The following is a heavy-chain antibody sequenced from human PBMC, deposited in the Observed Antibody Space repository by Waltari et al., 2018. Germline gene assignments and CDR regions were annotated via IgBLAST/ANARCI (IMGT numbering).Heavy chain of an antibody. CDR3: ASLNIVGATRDAFDI. CDR2: INPNSGGT. Sequence: QVQLVQSGAEVKKPGASVKVSCKASGYTFTGYYMHWVRQAPGQGLEWMGRINPNSGGTNYAQKFQGRVTMTRDTSISTAYMELSRLRSDDTAVYYCASLNIVGATRDAFDIWGQGTMVTVSS. J-gene: IGHJ3*02. D-gene: IGHD1-26*01. CDR1: GYTFTGYY. V-gene: IGHV1-2*06.